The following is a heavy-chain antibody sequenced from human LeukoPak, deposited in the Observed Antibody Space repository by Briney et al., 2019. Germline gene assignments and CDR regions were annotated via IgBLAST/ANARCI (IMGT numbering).Heavy chain of an antibody. V-gene: IGHV3-11*05. Sequence: GGSLRLSCAGSGFVFSDFYINWIRHSPGKGLEWLAYISPDGSYTTYGDSVKGRFVISRDSAKNSVSLQMNSLRVEDTAVYFCVSDQVSGVFDYWGQGARVTVS. CDR3: VSDQVSGVFDY. CDR2: ISPDGSYT. J-gene: IGHJ4*02. D-gene: IGHD5/OR15-5a*01. CDR1: GFVFSDFY.